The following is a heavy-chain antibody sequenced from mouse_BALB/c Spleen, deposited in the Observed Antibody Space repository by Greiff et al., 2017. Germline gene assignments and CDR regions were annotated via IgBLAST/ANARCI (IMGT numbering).Heavy chain of an antibody. CDR3: ARKVRREDYAMDY. CDR2: IWSGGST. V-gene: IGHV2-2*02. Sequence: VQLVESGPGLVQPSQSLSITCTASGFSLTSYGVHWVRQSPGKGLEWLGVIWSGGSTDYNAAFISRLSISKDNSKSQVFFKMNSLQANDTAIYYCARKVRREDYAMDYWGQGTSVTGSS. CDR1: GFSLTSYG. D-gene: IGHD2-1*01. J-gene: IGHJ4*01.